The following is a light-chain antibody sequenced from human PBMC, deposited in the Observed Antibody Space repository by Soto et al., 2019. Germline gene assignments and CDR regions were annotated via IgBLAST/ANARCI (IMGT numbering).Light chain of an antibody. V-gene: IGLV8-61*01. CDR2: VTN. J-gene: IGLJ3*02. CDR3: VLYMGNGISV. Sequence: TVVTQEPSFSVSPGGTVTLTCGLNSGSVSAGHYPSWYQQTPGQAPRTLIYVTNTLSSGVPDRFSGSILGNKAALTITGAQADDESDYYCVLYMGNGISVFGGGTKLTVL. CDR1: SGSVSAGHY.